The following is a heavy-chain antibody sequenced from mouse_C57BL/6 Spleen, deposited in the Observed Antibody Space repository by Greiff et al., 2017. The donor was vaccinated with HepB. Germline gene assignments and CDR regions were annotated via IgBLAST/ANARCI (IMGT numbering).Heavy chain of an antibody. V-gene: IGHV5-6*02. CDR1: GFTFSSYG. CDR2: ISSGGSYT. CDR3: ARREGYYGSSTWFAY. J-gene: IGHJ3*01. D-gene: IGHD1-1*01. Sequence: EVKLMESGGDLVKPGGSLKLSCAASGFTFSSYGMSWVRQTPDKRLEWVATISSGGSYTYYPDSVKGRFTISRDNAKNTLYLQMSSLKSEDTAMYYCARREGYYGSSTWFAYWGQGTLVTVSA.